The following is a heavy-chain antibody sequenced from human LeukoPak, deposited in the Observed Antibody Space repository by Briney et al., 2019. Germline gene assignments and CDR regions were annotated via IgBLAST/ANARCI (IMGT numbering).Heavy chain of an antibody. CDR3: ARVGRTKVATMAY. J-gene: IGHJ4*02. D-gene: IGHD5-12*01. V-gene: IGHV1-18*01. CDR1: GYTFTDYG. Sequence: ASVKVSCKASGYTFTDYGISWVRQAPGQGLEWMGWISGSSENTDSAQKFQGRVTMTTDTSTSTAYMELRNLRSDDTATYYCARVGRTKVATMAYWGQGTLVTVSS. CDR2: ISGSSENT.